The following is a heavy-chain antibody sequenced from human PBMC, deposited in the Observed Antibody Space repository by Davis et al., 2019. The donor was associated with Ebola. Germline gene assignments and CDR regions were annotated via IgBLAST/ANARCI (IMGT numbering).Heavy chain of an antibody. V-gene: IGHV1-46*01. Sequence: ASVKVSCKASGYTFTSYYMHWVRQAPGQGLEWMGIINPSGGSTSYAQKFQGRVTITRDTSASTAYMELSSLRSEDTAVYYCARDPSGWYYFDYWGQGTLVTVSS. J-gene: IGHJ4*02. CDR3: ARDPSGWYYFDY. CDR1: GYTFTSYY. CDR2: INPSGGST. D-gene: IGHD6-19*01.